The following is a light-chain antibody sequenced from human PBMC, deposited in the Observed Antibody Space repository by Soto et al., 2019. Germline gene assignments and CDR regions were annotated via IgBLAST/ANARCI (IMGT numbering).Light chain of an antibody. V-gene: IGKV3-11*01. J-gene: IGKJ5*01. CDR2: DAS. CDR3: QQRSNWPL. CDR1: QSVSSY. Sequence: EIGLTQSPATLSLSPGERATLSCRASQSVSSYLAWYQQKPGQAPRLLIYDASNRATGIPARFSGSGSGTDFTLTICSLEPEDFAVYYCQQRSNWPLFGQGTRLEI.